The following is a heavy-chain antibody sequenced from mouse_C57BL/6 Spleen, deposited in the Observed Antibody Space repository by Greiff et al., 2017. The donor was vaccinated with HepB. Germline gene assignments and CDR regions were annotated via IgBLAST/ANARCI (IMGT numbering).Heavy chain of an antibody. CDR3: ARSDYYGSSEDWYFDV. D-gene: IGHD1-1*01. Sequence: VQLQQPGAELVRPGSSVKLSCKASGYTFTSYWMDWVKQRPGQGLEWIGNLYPSDSETHYNQKFKDKATLTVDKSSSTAYMQLSSLTSEDSAVYYCARSDYYGSSEDWYFDVWGTGTTVTVSS. J-gene: IGHJ1*03. CDR2: LYPSDSET. V-gene: IGHV1-61*01. CDR1: GYTFTSYW.